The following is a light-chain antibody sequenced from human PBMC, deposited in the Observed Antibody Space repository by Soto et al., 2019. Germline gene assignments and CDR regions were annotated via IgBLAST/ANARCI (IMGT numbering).Light chain of an antibody. CDR3: QQYNNWPPWT. CDR1: QSVSSN. Sequence: VMTQSPATLSVSPGERATLSCRASQSVSSNLAWYQQRPGQAPRLLIYGASTRATGIPARFSGSGSGTEFTLTISSLQSEDFAVYFCQQYNNWPPWTFGPGTRWIS. J-gene: IGKJ1*01. CDR2: GAS. V-gene: IGKV3-15*01.